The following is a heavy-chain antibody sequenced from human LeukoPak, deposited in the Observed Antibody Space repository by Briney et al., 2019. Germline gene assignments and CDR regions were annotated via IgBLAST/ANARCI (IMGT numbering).Heavy chain of an antibody. V-gene: IGHV4-39*01. J-gene: IGHJ5*02. CDR1: GGSISSSNYY. CDR3: ARRRESRNWFDP. CDR2: IYYSGST. D-gene: IGHD5-24*01. Sequence: SETLSLTCTVSGGSISSSNYYWGWIRQPPGKGLEWIGTIYYSGSTYYNPSLKSRVTISVDTSKNQFSLKLTSVTAADTAVYYCARRRESRNWFDPWGQGTLVTVSS.